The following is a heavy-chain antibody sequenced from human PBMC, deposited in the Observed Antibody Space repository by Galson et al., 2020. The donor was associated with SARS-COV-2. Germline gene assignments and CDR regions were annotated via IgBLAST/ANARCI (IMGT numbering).Heavy chain of an antibody. Sequence: GGSLRLSCAASGFTFSSYAMHWVRQAPGKGLEWVAVISYDGSNKYYADSVKGRFTISRDNSKNTLYLQMNSLRAEDTAVYYCARAEQWLEQMWVTDYWGQGTLVTVSS. CDR1: GFTFSSYA. CDR3: ARAEQWLEQMWVTDY. J-gene: IGHJ4*02. V-gene: IGHV3-30*04. D-gene: IGHD6-19*01. CDR2: ISYDGSNK.